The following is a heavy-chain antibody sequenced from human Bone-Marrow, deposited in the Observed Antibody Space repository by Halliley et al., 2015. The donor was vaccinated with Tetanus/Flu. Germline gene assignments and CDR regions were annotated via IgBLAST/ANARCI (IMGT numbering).Heavy chain of an antibody. V-gene: IGHV5-51*01. Sequence: QLVQSGAEVKKPGESLKISCKASGFRFTSHWIGWVRQMPGKGLEWMGMISPADSDTRYSPSFQGQVPISADKSTSTAYLQWSSLKASDTAMYFCARDTLLYSSGWSSAFDVWGQGTMVTVSS. CDR1: GFRFTSHW. CDR3: ARDTLLYSSGWSSAFDV. CDR2: ISPADSDT. J-gene: IGHJ3*01. D-gene: IGHD6-19*01.